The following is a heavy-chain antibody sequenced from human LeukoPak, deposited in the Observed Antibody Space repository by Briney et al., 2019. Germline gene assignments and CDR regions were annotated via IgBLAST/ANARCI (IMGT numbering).Heavy chain of an antibody. Sequence: ASVKVSCKASGYTFTAYYMHWVRQAPGQGLEWMGWINTNTGNPTYAQGFTGRFVFSLDTSVSTAYLQISSLKAEDTAVYYCARYYYDSSGWERTYDAFDTWGQGTMVTVSS. J-gene: IGHJ3*02. V-gene: IGHV7-4-1*02. CDR1: GYTFTAYY. D-gene: IGHD3-22*01. CDR3: ARYYYDSSGWERTYDAFDT. CDR2: INTNTGNP.